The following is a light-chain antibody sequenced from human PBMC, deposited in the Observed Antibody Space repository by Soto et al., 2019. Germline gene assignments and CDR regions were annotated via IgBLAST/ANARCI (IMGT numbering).Light chain of an antibody. J-gene: IGKJ1*01. CDR2: DAS. CDR3: QQYNSYRS. Sequence: DIQMTQSPSSLSASVGDRVTITCRASQSISSYLNWYRQKPGKAPKLLIYDASSLESGVPSRFSGSGSGTEFTLTISSLQPDDFATYYCQQYNSYRSVGQGTKVDIK. V-gene: IGKV1-5*01. CDR1: QSISSY.